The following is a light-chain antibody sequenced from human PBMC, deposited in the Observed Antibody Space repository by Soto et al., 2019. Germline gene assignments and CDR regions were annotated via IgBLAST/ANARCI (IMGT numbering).Light chain of an antibody. V-gene: IGKV3-11*01. CDR2: DAS. Sequence: EIVLTQSPATLSLSPGERATLSCRASQSVSSYLAWYQQKPGQAHRLLIYDASNRATGSPARFSGSGSGTEFTLTISSLEPEDFAVYYCHQRSNWPPTITFGGGTKAEIK. J-gene: IGKJ4*02. CDR1: QSVSSY. CDR3: HQRSNWPPTIT.